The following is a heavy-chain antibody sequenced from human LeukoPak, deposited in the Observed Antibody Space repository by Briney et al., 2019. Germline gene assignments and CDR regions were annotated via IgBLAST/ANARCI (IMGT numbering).Heavy chain of an antibody. D-gene: IGHD3-22*01. Sequence: GGSLRLSCAASGFTFSSYSMNWVRQAPGKGLEWVSYISSSSSTIYYADSVKGRFTISRDNAKNSLYLRMNSLRAEDTAVYCCARDEGDSSGYYPFFDYWGQGTVVTVSS. V-gene: IGHV3-48*01. CDR3: ARDEGDSSGYYPFFDY. J-gene: IGHJ4*02. CDR1: GFTFSSYS. CDR2: ISSSSSTI.